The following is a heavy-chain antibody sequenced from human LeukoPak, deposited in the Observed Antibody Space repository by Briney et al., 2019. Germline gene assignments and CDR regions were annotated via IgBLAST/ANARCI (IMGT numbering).Heavy chain of an antibody. CDR1: GGSISSSSYY. CDR2: IYYSGST. D-gene: IGHD6-13*01. Sequence: TSETLSLTCTVSGGSISSSSYYWGWIRQPPGKGLEWIGSIYYSGSTYYNPSLKSRVTISVDTSKNQFSLKLSSVTAADTAVYYCASLRYSSSWYLRYYMDVWGKGTTVTISS. CDR3: ASLRYSSSWYLRYYMDV. J-gene: IGHJ6*03. V-gene: IGHV4-39*01.